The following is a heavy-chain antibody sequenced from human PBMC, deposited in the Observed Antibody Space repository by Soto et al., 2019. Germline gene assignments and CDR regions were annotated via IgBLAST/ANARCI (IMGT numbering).Heavy chain of an antibody. CDR3: ARDGCSGGSCYSAYYYMDV. Sequence: SETLSLTCTVSGGSISSYYWSWIRQPPGKGLEWIGYIYYSGSTNYNPSLKSRVTIPVDTSKNQFSLKLSSVTAADTAVYYCARDGCSGGSCYSAYYYMDVWGKGTTVTVSS. CDR2: IYYSGST. V-gene: IGHV4-59*01. J-gene: IGHJ6*03. D-gene: IGHD2-15*01. CDR1: GGSISSYY.